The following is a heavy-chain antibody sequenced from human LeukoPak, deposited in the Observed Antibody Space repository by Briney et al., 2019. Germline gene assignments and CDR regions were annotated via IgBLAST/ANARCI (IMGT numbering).Heavy chain of an antibody. CDR1: GYTFTSYD. CDR3: ARGLGVRGVISHYYYYYYMDV. D-gene: IGHD3-10*01. V-gene: IGHV1-8*01. Sequence: ASVKVSCKASGYTFTSYDINWVRQATGQGLEWRGWMNPNSGNTGYAQKFQGRVTMTRNTSISTAYMELSSLRSEDTAVYYCARGLGVRGVISHYYYYYYMDVWGKGTTVTISS. J-gene: IGHJ6*03. CDR2: MNPNSGNT.